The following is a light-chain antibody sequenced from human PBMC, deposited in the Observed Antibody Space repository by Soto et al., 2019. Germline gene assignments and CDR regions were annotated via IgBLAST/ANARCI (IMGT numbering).Light chain of an antibody. CDR2: AAS. V-gene: IGKV3-11*01. Sequence: VLTQSPATLSWSPGESATLSCRARQNVCHNLAWYQQTPGQAPRLLIYAASDRATGIPARFRGSGSDTDFTLTITRVEPEDFAVYYCQQRSRWPRDTFGQGTKLEIK. J-gene: IGKJ2*01. CDR3: QQRSRWPRDT. CDR1: QNVCHN.